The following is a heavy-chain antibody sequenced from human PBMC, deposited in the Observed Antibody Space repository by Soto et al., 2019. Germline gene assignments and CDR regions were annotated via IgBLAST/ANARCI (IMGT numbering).Heavy chain of an antibody. Sequence: GSLRLSCAVSGFTFADQYVDWVRQAPGKGLEWVGRIRNKAHSYSTTFAASVKGRLTLSRDDSKNSVYLQMNSLKTEDTAVYYCVSTIQPGTTTYFAYWGQGTLVTVSS. J-gene: IGHJ4*02. D-gene: IGHD1-1*01. CDR1: GFTFADQY. V-gene: IGHV3-72*01. CDR3: VSTIQPGTTTYFAY. CDR2: IRNKAHSYST.